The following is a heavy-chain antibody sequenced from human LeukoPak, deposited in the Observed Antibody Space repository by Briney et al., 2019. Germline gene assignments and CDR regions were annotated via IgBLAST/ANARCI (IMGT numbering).Heavy chain of an antibody. J-gene: IGHJ4*02. CDR3: AKRQIIVVSAFDY. CDR2: ISGSGGST. D-gene: IGHD2-2*01. Sequence: AGGSLRLSCAASGFTFSSYAMSWVRQAPGKGLEWLSAISGSGGSTYYADSVKGRFTLSRDNSKNTLYLQMISLRAEDTAVYYCAKRQIIVVSAFDYWGQGTLVTASS. V-gene: IGHV3-23*01. CDR1: GFTFSSYA.